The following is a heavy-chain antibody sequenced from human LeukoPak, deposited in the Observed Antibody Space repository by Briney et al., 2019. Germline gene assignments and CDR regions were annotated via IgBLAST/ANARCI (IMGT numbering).Heavy chain of an antibody. D-gene: IGHD3-22*01. CDR3: ASPGHSSAYGDAFDI. CDR1: GGSISSGGYY. J-gene: IGHJ3*02. V-gene: IGHV4-31*03. CDR2: IYYSGST. Sequence: SETLSLTCTVSGGSISSGGYYWSWIRQHPGKGLEWIGYIYYSGSTYYNPSLKSRVTISVDTSKNQFSLKLSSVTAADTAVYYCASPGHSSAYGDAFDIWGQGTMVTVSS.